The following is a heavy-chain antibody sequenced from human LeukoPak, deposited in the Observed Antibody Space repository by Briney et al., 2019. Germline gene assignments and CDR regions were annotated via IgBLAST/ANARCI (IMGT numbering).Heavy chain of an antibody. CDR2: INPSGGST. J-gene: IGHJ4*02. D-gene: IGHD2-15*01. CDR3: ARDHCSGGSCYSDY. Sequence: ASVKVSCKASGYTFTSNDIHWVRQAPGQGLEWMGIINPSGGSTSYAQKFQGRVTMTRDTSTSTVYMELSSLRSEDTAVYYCARDHCSGGSCYSDYWGQGTLVTVSS. CDR1: GYTFTSND. V-gene: IGHV1-46*01.